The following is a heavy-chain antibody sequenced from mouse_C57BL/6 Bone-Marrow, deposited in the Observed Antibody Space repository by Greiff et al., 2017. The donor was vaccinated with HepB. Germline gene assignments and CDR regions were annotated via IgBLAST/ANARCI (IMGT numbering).Heavy chain of an antibody. CDR2: IRNKANGYTT. D-gene: IGHD1-1*01. Sequence: EVKLVESGGGLVQPGGSLSLSCAASGLTFTDYYMSWVRQPPGKALEWLGFIRNKANGYTTEYSASVKGRFTISRDNSQSILYLQMNALRAEDSATYYCARDSSYGAWFAYWGQGTLVTVSA. CDR1: GLTFTDYY. J-gene: IGHJ3*01. V-gene: IGHV7-3*01. CDR3: ARDSSYGAWFAY.